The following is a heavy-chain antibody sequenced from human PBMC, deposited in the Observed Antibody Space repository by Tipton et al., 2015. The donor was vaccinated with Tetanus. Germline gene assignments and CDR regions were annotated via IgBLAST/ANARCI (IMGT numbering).Heavy chain of an antibody. CDR3: ARERIEAFYYHGLDV. J-gene: IGHJ6*02. Sequence: TLSLTCTVSGGSISSFYWYWIRQPPGKGLEWIAYIYQNGDAHYNPSLQSRVTISVDTSKNQFSLQLAFVTAADTAIYYCARERIEAFYYHGLDVWGPGTTVPVSS. CDR2: IYQNGDA. D-gene: IGHD2-21*01. CDR1: GGSISSFY. V-gene: IGHV4-59*01.